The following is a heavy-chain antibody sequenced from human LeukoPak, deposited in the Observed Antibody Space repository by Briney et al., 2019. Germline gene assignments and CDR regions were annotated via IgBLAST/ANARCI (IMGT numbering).Heavy chain of an antibody. Sequence: PGGSLRLSCVAPGFTFSRYEMNWVRQAPGKGLEWISYISGSGDTIYYADSVKGRFTISRDNARNSLYLQMNSLRAEDAAVYHCARAPLVLQYRWWFDPWGQGTLVIVSS. CDR2: ISGSGDTI. J-gene: IGHJ5*02. CDR3: ARAPLVLQYRWWFDP. CDR1: GFTFSRYE. D-gene: IGHD5-24*01. V-gene: IGHV3-48*03.